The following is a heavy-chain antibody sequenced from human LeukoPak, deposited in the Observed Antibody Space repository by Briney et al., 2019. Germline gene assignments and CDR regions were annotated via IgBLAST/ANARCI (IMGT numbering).Heavy chain of an antibody. CDR3: ARALRVGGFDP. J-gene: IGHJ5*02. D-gene: IGHD3-3*01. Sequence: ASVKVSCKASGYTFTSYYMHWVRQAPGQGLEWMGIINPSGGSTSYALKFQGRVTMTRDTSTSTVYMELSSLRSEDTAVYYCARALRVGGFDPWGQGTLVTVSS. CDR1: GYTFTSYY. CDR2: INPSGGST. V-gene: IGHV1-46*01.